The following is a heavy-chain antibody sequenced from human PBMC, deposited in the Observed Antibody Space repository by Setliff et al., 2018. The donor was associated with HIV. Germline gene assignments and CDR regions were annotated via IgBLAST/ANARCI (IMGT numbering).Heavy chain of an antibody. CDR2: ISYDGSNK. V-gene: IGHV3-30*03. D-gene: IGHD1-26*01. CDR3: ARGREWELSSWFDP. Sequence: PGGSLRLSCAASGFTFSSFGMHWVRQAPGKGLEWVAIISYDGSNKFYADTVKGRFIISRDSSKNTLSLQMNSLRPEDTAVYYCARGREWELSSWFDPWGREPWSPSPQ. CDR1: GFTFSSFG. J-gene: IGHJ5*02.